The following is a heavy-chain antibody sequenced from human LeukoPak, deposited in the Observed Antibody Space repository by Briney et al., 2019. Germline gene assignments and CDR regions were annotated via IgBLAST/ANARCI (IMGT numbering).Heavy chain of an antibody. CDR2: ISGSGGST. CDR1: GFTFSSYA. V-gene: IGHV3-23*01. CDR3: AKPRYSSGWDHTYYFDY. J-gene: IGHJ4*02. D-gene: IGHD6-19*01. Sequence: GGSLRLSCAASGFTFSSYAMSWVRQAPGKGLEWVSAISGSGGSTYYADSVKGRFTISRDNSKNTLYLQMNSLRAEDTAVYYCAKPRYSSGWDHTYYFDYWGQGTLVTVSS.